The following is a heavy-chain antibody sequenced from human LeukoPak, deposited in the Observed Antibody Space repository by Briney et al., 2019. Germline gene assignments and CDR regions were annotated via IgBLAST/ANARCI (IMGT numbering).Heavy chain of an antibody. CDR2: ISYDGSNK. CDR3: AKSFPAAGTFGDY. V-gene: IGHV3-30*18. Sequence: GGSLRLSCAASGFTFSSYGMHWVRQAPGKGLEWVAVISYDGSNKYYADSVKGRFTVSRDNSKNTLYLQMNSLRAEDTAVYYCAKSFPAAGTFGDYWGQGTLVIVSS. J-gene: IGHJ4*02. CDR1: GFTFSSYG. D-gene: IGHD6-13*01.